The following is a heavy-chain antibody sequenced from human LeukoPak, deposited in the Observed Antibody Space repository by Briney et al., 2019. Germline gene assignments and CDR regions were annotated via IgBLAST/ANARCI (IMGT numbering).Heavy chain of an antibody. CDR2: IIPIFGTA. CDR3: ARHDYGDYADFDY. J-gene: IGHJ4*02. V-gene: IGHV1-69*13. Sequence: AASVKVSCKASGGTFISYAISWVRQAPGQGLEWMGGIIPIFGTANYAQKFQGRVTITADESTSTAYMELSSLRSEDTAVYYCARHDYGDYADFDYWGQGTLVTVSS. CDR1: GGTFISYA. D-gene: IGHD4-17*01.